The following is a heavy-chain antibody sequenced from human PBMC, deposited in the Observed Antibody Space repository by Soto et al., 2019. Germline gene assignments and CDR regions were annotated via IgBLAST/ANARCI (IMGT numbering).Heavy chain of an antibody. CDR3: AKARVRIVGANSFDY. CDR1: GFTFSNYG. Sequence: GGSLRLSCVGSGFTFSNYGMHWVRQPPGKGLEWVALISDDGDKRYYADSVRGRLIISRDNSKDTLYLQMNSLGPDDTAVYFCAKARVRIVGANSFDYWGQGTPVTVS. V-gene: IGHV3-30*18. D-gene: IGHD1-26*01. J-gene: IGHJ4*02. CDR2: ISDDGDKR.